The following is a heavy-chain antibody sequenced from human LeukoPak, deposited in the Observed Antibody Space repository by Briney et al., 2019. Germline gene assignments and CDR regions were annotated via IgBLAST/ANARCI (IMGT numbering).Heavy chain of an antibody. Sequence: SQTLSLTCTVSGGSISSGGYYWSWIRQHPGKGLEWIGYIYYSGSTYYNPSLKSRVTISVDTSKNQFSLKLSSVTAADTAVYYCARASVVVNYYFDYWGQGTLVTVSS. V-gene: IGHV4-31*03. CDR1: GGSISSGGYY. J-gene: IGHJ4*02. CDR2: IYYSGST. CDR3: ARASVVVNYYFDY. D-gene: IGHD3-22*01.